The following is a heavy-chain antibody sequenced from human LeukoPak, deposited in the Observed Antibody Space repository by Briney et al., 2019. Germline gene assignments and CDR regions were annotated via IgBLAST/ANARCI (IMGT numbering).Heavy chain of an antibody. D-gene: IGHD3-22*01. J-gene: IGHJ4*02. CDR1: GFIFSSYC. CDR2: IYSDGSSS. V-gene: IGHV3-74*01. CDR3: ARDDSSAYPH. Sequence: GGSLRLSCAAPGFIFSSYCMHWVRQAPGKGLVWVSRIYSDGSSSIYADSVQGRFTISRDNSKNTLFLQMNSLRAEDTAVYYCARDDSSAYPHWGQGTLVTVSS.